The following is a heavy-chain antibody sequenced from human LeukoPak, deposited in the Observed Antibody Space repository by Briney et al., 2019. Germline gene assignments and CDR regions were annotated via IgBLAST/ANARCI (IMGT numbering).Heavy chain of an antibody. J-gene: IGHJ4*02. CDR1: GSTFSSYV. V-gene: IGHV3-23*01. Sequence: GGSLRLSCAASGSTFSSYVMSWVRQAPGKGLEWVSLISGNDGSTYYADSVKGRFTISRDNSKNTLYLQMSSLRADDTAVYYCARRSVTTFDYWGQGTLVTVSS. D-gene: IGHD4-17*01. CDR3: ARRSVTTFDY. CDR2: ISGNDGST.